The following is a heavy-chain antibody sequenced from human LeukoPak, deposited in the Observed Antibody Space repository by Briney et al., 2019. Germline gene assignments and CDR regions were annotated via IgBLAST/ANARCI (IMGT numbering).Heavy chain of an antibody. D-gene: IGHD2-15*01. J-gene: IGHJ4*02. CDR2: MSGSGGTT. V-gene: IGHV3-23*01. CDR3: AKWGCSGGSCYPFDY. CDR1: GFTFNTYA. Sequence: GGSLRLTCAASGFTFNTYAMSWVRQAPGKGLEWVSAMSGSGGTTYYADSVKGRFTISSDNSKNPIYLQMNRLRAEATAVYYCAKWGCSGGSCYPFDYWGQGTLVTVSS.